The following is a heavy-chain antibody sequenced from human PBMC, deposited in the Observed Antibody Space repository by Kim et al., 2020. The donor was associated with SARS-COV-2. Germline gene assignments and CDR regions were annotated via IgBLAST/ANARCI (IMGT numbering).Heavy chain of an antibody. CDR1: GFTFTFYS. V-gene: IGHV1-46*01. D-gene: IGHD3-16*01. CDR3: AKEGGH. J-gene: IGHJ4*02. CDR2: INRSGGGT. Sequence: ASVKVSCKASGFTFTFYSMHWVRQAPGQGLEWMGMINRSGGGTNYAQKFQGRVTMTGDTSTNTVYMELSSLRSDDTAVYYCAKEGGHWGQGTLVTAPS.